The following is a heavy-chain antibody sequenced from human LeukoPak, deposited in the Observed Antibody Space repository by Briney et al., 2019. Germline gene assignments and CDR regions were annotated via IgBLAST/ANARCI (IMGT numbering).Heavy chain of an antibody. Sequence: SETLSLTCAVYGGSFSGYYWSWIRQPPGKGLEWIGEINHSGSTNYNPSLKSRVTISVDTSKNQFSLKLSSVTAADTAVYYCARGSWYDPNWFDPWGQGTLATVSS. D-gene: IGHD6-13*01. V-gene: IGHV4-34*01. CDR1: GGSFSGYY. CDR2: INHSGST. J-gene: IGHJ5*02. CDR3: ARGSWYDPNWFDP.